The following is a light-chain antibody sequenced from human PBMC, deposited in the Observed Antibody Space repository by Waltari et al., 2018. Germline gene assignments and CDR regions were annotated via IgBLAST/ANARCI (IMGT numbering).Light chain of an antibody. CDR1: SSANWY. CDR3: QQYGSSVMYT. CDR2: GAS. J-gene: IGKJ2*01. V-gene: IGKV3-20*01. Sequence: EIVLTPSPATLSLSPGERATLSCMASSSANWYLAWYQQRPGQAPRLLIYGASSRAAGIPDRFSGSGSGTDFTLTISRLEPEDSAVYYCQQYGSSVMYTFGQGTKLEIK.